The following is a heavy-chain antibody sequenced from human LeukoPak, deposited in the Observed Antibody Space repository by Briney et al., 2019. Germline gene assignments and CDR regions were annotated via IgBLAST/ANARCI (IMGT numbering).Heavy chain of an antibody. D-gene: IGHD3-16*01. CDR3: ARGPGGTSLDE. J-gene: IGHJ4*02. CDR2: VSYDGSNQ. V-gene: IGHV3-30-3*01. Sequence: GGSLRLSCAAPRFTFSDYVMQRVRQAPGKGLEWVAVVSYDGSNQYYADSVKGRFTISRDNSKNTFYLQMNSLRAEDTAVYYCARGPGGTSLDELGQGTLGTVSS. CDR1: RFTFSDYV.